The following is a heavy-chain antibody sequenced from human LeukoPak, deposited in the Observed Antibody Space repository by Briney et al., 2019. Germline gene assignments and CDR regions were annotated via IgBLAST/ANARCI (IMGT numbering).Heavy chain of an antibody. V-gene: IGHV6-1*01. J-gene: IGHJ4*02. Sequence: LGRTYYRSKWYNDYAVSVKSRITINPDTSKNQFSLQLNSVTPEDTAVYYCARATGSVVPFDYWGQGTLVTVSS. D-gene: IGHD2-2*01. CDR3: ARATGSVVPFDY. CDR2: TYYRSKWYN.